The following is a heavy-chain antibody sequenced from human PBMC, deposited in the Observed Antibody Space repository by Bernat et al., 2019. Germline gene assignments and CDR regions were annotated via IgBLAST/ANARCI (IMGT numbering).Heavy chain of an antibody. CDR3: ASGVITFGGAIVDDYYYYGMDV. D-gene: IGHD3-16*02. V-gene: IGHV1-69*06. CDR2: IIPIFGTA. Sequence: QVQLVQSGAEVKKPGSSVKVSCKASGGTFSSYAISWVRQAPGQGLEWMGGIIPIFGTANYAQKFQGRVTITADKSTSTAYMELSSLRSEDTAVYYCASGVITFGGAIVDDYYYYGMDVWGQGTTVTVSS. J-gene: IGHJ6*02. CDR1: GGTFSSYA.